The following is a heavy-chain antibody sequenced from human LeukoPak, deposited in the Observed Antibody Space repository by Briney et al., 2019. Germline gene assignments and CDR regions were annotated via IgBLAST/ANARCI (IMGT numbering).Heavy chain of an antibody. Sequence: PSETLSLTCTVSGGSISCSRYYWGWIRQPPGKGLEWIGSMYYSGSTNYNPSLKSRVTISVDTSKNQFSLKLSSVTAADTALYYCARESGYRYDYWGQGTLVTVSS. V-gene: IGHV4-39*07. J-gene: IGHJ4*02. CDR2: MYYSGST. D-gene: IGHD5-18*01. CDR3: ARESGYRYDY. CDR1: GGSISCSRYY.